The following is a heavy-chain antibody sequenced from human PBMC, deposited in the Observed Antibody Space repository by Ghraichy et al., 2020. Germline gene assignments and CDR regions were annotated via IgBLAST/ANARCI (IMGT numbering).Heavy chain of an antibody. CDR1: GLSLSTSGVG. J-gene: IGHJ4*02. CDR3: AHRYIAARVDTVLKAYFDY. D-gene: IGHD6-6*01. Sequence: SGPTLVKPTQTLTLTCTFSGLSLSTSGVGVGWIRQPPGKALEWLALIYWDDDKRYSPSLKSRLTITKDTSKNQVVLTMTNMDPVDTATYYCAHRYIAARVDTVLKAYFDYWGQGTLVTVSS. V-gene: IGHV2-5*02. CDR2: IYWDDDK.